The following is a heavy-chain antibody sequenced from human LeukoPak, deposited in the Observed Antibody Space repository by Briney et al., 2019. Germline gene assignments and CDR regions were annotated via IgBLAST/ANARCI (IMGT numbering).Heavy chain of an antibody. J-gene: IGHJ4*02. CDR1: GGTFSSYA. CDR2: IIPIFGTA. Sequence: ASVKVSCKASGGTFSSYAISWVRQAPGQGLEWMGGIIPIFGTANYAQKFQGRVTITADKSTSTVYMELSSLRSEDTAVYYCARERITMVRGVIGPLGYWGQGTLVTVSS. D-gene: IGHD3-10*01. CDR3: ARERITMVRGVIGPLGY. V-gene: IGHV1-69*06.